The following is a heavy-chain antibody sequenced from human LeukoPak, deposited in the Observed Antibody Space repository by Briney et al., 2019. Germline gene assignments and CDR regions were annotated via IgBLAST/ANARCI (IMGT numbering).Heavy chain of an antibody. Sequence: SETLSLTCTVSGGSISSGGFHWSWIRQPAGKGLEWIGRFFTSGSTNYNPSLKSRVTMSVDTSKNQFSLRLSSVTAADTAVYYCARGAMVRALADWGQGTLVTVSS. CDR2: FFTSGST. CDR3: ARGAMVRALAD. J-gene: IGHJ4*02. CDR1: GGSISSGGFH. D-gene: IGHD3-10*01. V-gene: IGHV4-61*02.